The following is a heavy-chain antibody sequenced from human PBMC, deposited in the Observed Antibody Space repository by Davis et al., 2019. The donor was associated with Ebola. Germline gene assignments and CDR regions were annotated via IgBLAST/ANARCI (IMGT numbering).Heavy chain of an antibody. Sequence: ASVKVSCKASGYTFTNYDINWVRQATGQGLEWMGWMNPNSGNTGYAQKFQGRVTMTRSTSISTAYMELSSLRSEDTAVYYCARGFGSSRKSYYFDYWGQGTLVTVSS. CDR1: GYTFTNYD. D-gene: IGHD2-2*01. V-gene: IGHV1-8*01. J-gene: IGHJ4*02. CDR3: ARGFGSSRKSYYFDY. CDR2: MNPNSGNT.